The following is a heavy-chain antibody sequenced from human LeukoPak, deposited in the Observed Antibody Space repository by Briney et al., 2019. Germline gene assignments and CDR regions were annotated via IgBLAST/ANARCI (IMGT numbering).Heavy chain of an antibody. CDR2: INADNGDI. D-gene: IGHD3-3*01. J-gene: IGHJ5*02. V-gene: IGHV1-3*01. Sequence: ASVTVSCKASGYSFTDYAMNWVRQAAGQRREWMGWINADNGDIKYSRKFQGRVTITRDTSASTAYMELSSLTSEDTAVYYCTTWMYYDFWSGYISWFDPWGQGTLVTVSS. CDR1: GYSFTDYA. CDR3: TTWMYYDFWSGYISWFDP.